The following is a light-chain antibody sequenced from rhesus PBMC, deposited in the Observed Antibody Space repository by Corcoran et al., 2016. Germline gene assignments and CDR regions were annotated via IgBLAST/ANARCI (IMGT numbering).Light chain of an antibody. CDR3: QQGYNSPRT. J-gene: IGKJ1*01. CDR1: QGISSW. CDR2: AAT. V-gene: IGKV1-18*01. Sequence: DIQMTQSPSSLSASVGDKVTITCRASQGISSWLAWYQKKPGKAPKPLIYAATSLQSGVPSRFSGSGSWTDDTRTISSLQPEEFATYYCQQGYNSPRTFGQGTKVEIK.